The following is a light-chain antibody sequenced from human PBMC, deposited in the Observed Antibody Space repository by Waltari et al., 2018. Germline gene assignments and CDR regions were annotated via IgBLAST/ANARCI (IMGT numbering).Light chain of an antibody. J-gene: IGLJ1*01. CDR2: YDS. CDR3: QVWDANTDPGV. CDR1: NIESKS. Sequence: SYVLTQPPSVSVAPGETARLTCGGNNIESKSVHWYRQRPGQAPGLVLSYDSDRPSGIPDRLSGSNSGNTATLTISRVEAGDEADYYCQVWDANTDPGVFGTGTEVTVL. V-gene: IGLV3-21*01.